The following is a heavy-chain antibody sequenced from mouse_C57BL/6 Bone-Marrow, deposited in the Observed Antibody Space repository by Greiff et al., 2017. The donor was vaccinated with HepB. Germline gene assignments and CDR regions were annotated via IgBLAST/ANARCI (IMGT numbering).Heavy chain of an antibody. D-gene: IGHD1-1*01. J-gene: IGHJ2*01. CDR3: AREGATVVAEYYFDY. Sequence: QVQLQQPGAELVKPGASVKMSCKASGYTFTSYWITWVKQRPGQGLEWIGDIYPGSGSTNYNEKFKSKATLTVDTSSSTAYMQLSSLTSEDSAVYYCAREGATVVAEYYFDYWGQGTTLTVSS. CDR2: IYPGSGST. CDR1: GYTFTSYW. V-gene: IGHV1-55*01.